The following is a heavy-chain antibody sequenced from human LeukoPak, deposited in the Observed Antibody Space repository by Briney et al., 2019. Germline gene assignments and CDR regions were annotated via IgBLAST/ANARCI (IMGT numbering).Heavy chain of an antibody. D-gene: IGHD6-13*01. J-gene: IGHJ4*02. Sequence: GGSLRLSCAASGFTFDDYAMHWVRQAPGKGLEWVSGISWNSGSIGYADSVKGRFTISRDNAKNSLYLQMNSLRAEDTALYHCARVSSSSWSPVDYWGQGTLVTVSS. CDR2: ISWNSGSI. V-gene: IGHV3-9*01. CDR1: GFTFDDYA. CDR3: ARVSSSSWSPVDY.